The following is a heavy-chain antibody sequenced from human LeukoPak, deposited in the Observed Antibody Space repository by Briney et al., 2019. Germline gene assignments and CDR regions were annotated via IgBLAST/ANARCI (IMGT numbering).Heavy chain of an antibody. J-gene: IGHJ4*01. CDR3: ARDRPYGDSLPFDY. Sequence: ASVKVSCKASGYTFTSYGISWVRQAPGQGLEWMGWISVYNGNTNYAQKLQGRVTMTTDTSTYTAYVELRSLRSDDTAVYYCARDRPYGDSLPFDYWGQGTLVTVSS. D-gene: IGHD4-17*01. V-gene: IGHV1-18*01. CDR1: GYTFTSYG. CDR2: ISVYNGNT.